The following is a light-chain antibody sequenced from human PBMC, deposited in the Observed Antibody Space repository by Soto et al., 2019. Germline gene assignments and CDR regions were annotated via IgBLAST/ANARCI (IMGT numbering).Light chain of an antibody. J-gene: IGLJ3*02. CDR1: SRDVGTYNY. CDR2: DVS. CDR3: CSYAGGFTWV. Sequence: QSALTQPRSVSGSPGQSVTISCSGTSRDVGTYNYVSWYQQHSGNAPKLVIYDVSARPSGVPGRFSGSKSGNTASLTISGLQAEDEADYYCCSYAGGFTWVFGGGTKLTVL. V-gene: IGLV2-11*01.